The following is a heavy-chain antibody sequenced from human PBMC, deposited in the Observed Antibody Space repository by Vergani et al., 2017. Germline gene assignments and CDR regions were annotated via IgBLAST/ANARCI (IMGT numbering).Heavy chain of an antibody. J-gene: IGHJ4*02. D-gene: IGHD3-10*01. CDR3: ARQTQLWFGEPRPFDY. V-gene: IGHV4-38-2*01. CDR2: IYRTGRT. Sequence: QVQLQESGPGLVKPSETLSLTCAVSGFSIDNGYYWDWIRQPPGKGLEWIGSIYRTGRTHFNPSLKSRVTISVDTSNNHFSLKLSSVTAADTAVYYCARQTQLWFGEPRPFDYWGQGTLVTVSS. CDR1: GFSIDNGYY.